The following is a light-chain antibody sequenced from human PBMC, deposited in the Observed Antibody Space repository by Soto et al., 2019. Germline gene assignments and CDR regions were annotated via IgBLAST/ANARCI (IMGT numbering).Light chain of an antibody. CDR3: NSYAGSNNWV. V-gene: IGLV2-8*01. CDR1: SSDVGGYNY. J-gene: IGLJ3*02. Sequence: QSVLTQPPSASGSPGQSVTISCTGTSSDVGGYNYVSWYQQHPGKAPKLMIYEVSKRPSGVPDRFSGSKSGNTASLTVSGLHAEDEADYYCNSYAGSNNWVFGGGTKVTVL. CDR2: EVS.